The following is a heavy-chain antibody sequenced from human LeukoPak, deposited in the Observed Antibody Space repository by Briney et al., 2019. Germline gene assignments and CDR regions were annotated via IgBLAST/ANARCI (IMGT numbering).Heavy chain of an antibody. CDR2: ISGNGGST. Sequence: GGSLRLSCAASGFTFSSYAMSWVRQAPGKGLEWVSTISGNGGSTFYADSVKGRFTISRDNSKNTLYLQMNSLRAEDTAVYYCAKGTTVTSSYYYYMDVWGKGTTVTVSS. D-gene: IGHD4-11*01. CDR1: GFTFSSYA. V-gene: IGHV3-23*01. J-gene: IGHJ6*03. CDR3: AKGTTVTSSYYYYMDV.